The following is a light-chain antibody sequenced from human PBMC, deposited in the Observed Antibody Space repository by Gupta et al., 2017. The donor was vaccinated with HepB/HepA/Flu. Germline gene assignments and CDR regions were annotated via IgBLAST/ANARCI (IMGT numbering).Light chain of an antibody. J-gene: IGKJ2*01. V-gene: IGKV2-30*02. Sequence: DVVMTQFPLSLPVTLGQPAAISCRSSQSLVHTEANVLLNWFRRRPGQSPRRLIFKVSNRDSGVPDRFSGSGSDTDFTLKISRVEAEDVGVYFCMQTTHWPYTFGQGTKLEIK. CDR3: MQTTHWPYT. CDR1: QSLVHTEANVL. CDR2: KVS.